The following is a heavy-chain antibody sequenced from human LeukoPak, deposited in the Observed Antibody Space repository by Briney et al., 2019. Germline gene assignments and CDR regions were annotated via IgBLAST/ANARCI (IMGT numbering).Heavy chain of an antibody. Sequence: GGSLRLSCAASGFTFSSYSMNWVRQAPGKGLEWVSYISSSSSTIYYADSVKGRFTISRDNAKNTLYLQMNSLRAEDTAVYYCARGGFYSSGPLDPWGQGTLVTVSS. CDR2: ISSSSSTI. V-gene: IGHV3-48*04. J-gene: IGHJ5*02. CDR1: GFTFSSYS. CDR3: ARGGFYSSGPLDP. D-gene: IGHD6-19*01.